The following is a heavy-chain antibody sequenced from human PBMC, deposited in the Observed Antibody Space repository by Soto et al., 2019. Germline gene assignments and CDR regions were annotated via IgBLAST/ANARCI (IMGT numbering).Heavy chain of an antibody. CDR1: GDSVSSNRTA. V-gene: IGHV6-1*01. Sequence: SQTLSLTCVISGDSVSSNRTALNLSRQSPSGGLEWLGRIYYRSRWYNDYKMSLKSRITVNPDTSKNQFSLQLNSVTPDDTAVYYCARDSGSESFDYWGQGTLVTVSS. J-gene: IGHJ4*02. CDR2: IYYRSRWYN. D-gene: IGHD1-26*01. CDR3: ARDSGSESFDY.